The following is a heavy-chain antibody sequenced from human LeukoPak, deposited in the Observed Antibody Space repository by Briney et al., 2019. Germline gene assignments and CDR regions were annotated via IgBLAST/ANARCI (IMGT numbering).Heavy chain of an antibody. CDR3: ARSGWYSSGQFGYYYYMDV. Sequence: GASVKVSCKASGYTFTSYDINWVRQATGQGLEGMGWMNPNSGNTGYAQKFQGRVTMTRNTSISTAYMELSSLRSEDTAVYYCARSGWYSSGQFGYYYYMDVWGKGTTVTISS. V-gene: IGHV1-8*01. J-gene: IGHJ6*03. CDR2: MNPNSGNT. CDR1: GYTFTSYD. D-gene: IGHD6-19*01.